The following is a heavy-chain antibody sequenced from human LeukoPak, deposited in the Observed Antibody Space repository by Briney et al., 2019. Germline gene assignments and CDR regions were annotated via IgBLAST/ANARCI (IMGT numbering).Heavy chain of an antibody. V-gene: IGHV1-18*04. J-gene: IGHJ4*02. Sequence: ASVKVSCEASGYTFASNTISGISWVRQAPGQGLEWMGWINPYNGNTKYSQKFQGRVTLTTDTSTSTAYMELTSLRSDDTAVYYCARKLVFDYWGQGTLVTVSS. CDR2: INPYNGNT. CDR3: ARKLVFDY. D-gene: IGHD1-1*01. CDR1: GYTFASNTISG.